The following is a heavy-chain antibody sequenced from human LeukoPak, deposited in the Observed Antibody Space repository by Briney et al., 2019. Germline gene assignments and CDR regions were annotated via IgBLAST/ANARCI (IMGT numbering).Heavy chain of an antibody. CDR3: ARLRAAPAFFDH. V-gene: IGHV1-46*01. Sequence: ASVKVSCKASGYTFTSYYMHWVRQAPGQGLEWMGIINPSGGSTSYAQKFQGRVTMTRDTSTSTAYMELRNLRSDDTAVYFCARLRAAPAFFDHWGQGTLVTVSS. CDR2: INPSGGST. D-gene: IGHD6-25*01. CDR1: GYTFTSYY. J-gene: IGHJ4*02.